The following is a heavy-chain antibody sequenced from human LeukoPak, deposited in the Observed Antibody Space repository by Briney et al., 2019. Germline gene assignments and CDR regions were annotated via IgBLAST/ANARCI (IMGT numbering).Heavy chain of an antibody. D-gene: IGHD3-9*01. CDR3: ARGYYDILPGYSRTWFDP. V-gene: IGHV1-3*01. CDR2: INAGNGNR. J-gene: IGHJ5*02. CDR1: GNTFSRYA. Sequence: ASVKVSCTASGNTFSRYAMHWVRQAPGQRLEWMGWINAGNGNRKYSQRFQGRVTITRDTSASTAYMELSSLRSEDTAVYYCARGYYDILPGYSRTWFDPWGQGTLVTVSS.